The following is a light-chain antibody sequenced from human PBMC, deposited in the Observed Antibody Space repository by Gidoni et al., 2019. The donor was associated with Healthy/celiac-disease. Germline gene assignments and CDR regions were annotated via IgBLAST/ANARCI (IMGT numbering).Light chain of an antibody. CDR2: DAS. J-gene: IGKJ5*01. CDR1: QGISSA. V-gene: IGKV1-13*02. CDR3: QQFNSYPLF. Sequence: AIQLTQSPSSLSASVGDRVTITCRASQGISSALAWYQQKPGKAPKLLIYDASSLESGVPSRFSGSGSGTDFTLTISSLQPEDFATYYCQQFNSYPLFFXXXTRLEIK.